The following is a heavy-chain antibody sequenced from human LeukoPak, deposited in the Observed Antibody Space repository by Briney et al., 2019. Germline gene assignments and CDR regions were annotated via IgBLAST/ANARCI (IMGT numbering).Heavy chain of an antibody. D-gene: IGHD4-17*01. CDR1: GFTFSDYS. CDR2: ISSRSSYR. J-gene: IGHJ1*01. CDR3: ARDMTTATTCYLQH. Sequence: GGSLRLSCAASGFTFSDYSMKWVRQAPGKGLEWVSSISSRSSYRYYADSVKGRFTISRDNAKNSLCLQMNSLRAEDTAVYYCARDMTTATTCYLQHWGEGTLVTVSS. V-gene: IGHV3-21*06.